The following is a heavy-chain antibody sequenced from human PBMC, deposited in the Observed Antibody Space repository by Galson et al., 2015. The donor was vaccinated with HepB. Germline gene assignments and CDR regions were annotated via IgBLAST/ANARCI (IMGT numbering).Heavy chain of an antibody. CDR3: ARALVLRFLEWSPGGGYFDY. CDR2: IYYSGST. J-gene: IGHJ4*02. Sequence: SETLSLTCTVSGGSISSYYWSWIRQPPGKGLEWIGYIYYSGSTNYNPSLKSRVTISVDTSKNQFSLKLSSVTAADTAVYYCARALVLRFLEWSPGGGYFDYWGQGTLVTVSS. D-gene: IGHD3-3*01. CDR1: GGSISSYY. V-gene: IGHV4-59*01.